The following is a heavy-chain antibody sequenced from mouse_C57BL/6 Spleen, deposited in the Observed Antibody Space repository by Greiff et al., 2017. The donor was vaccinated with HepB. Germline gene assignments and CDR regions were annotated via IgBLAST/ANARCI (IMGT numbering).Heavy chain of an antibody. J-gene: IGHJ3*01. CDR1: GFTFSDYG. D-gene: IGHD3-3*01. CDR3: ARGGDPAWFAY. Sequence: EVQLQESGGGLVKPGGSLKLSCAASGFTFSDYGMHWVRQAPEKGLEWVAYISSGSSTIYYADTVKGRFTISRDNAKNTLFLQMTSLRSEDTAMYYCARGGDPAWFAYWGQGTLVTVSA. CDR2: ISSGSSTI. V-gene: IGHV5-17*01.